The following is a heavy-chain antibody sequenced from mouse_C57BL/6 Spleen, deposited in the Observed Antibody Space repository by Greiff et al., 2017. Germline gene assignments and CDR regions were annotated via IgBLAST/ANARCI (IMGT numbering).Heavy chain of an antibody. CDR3: ARKGITTVVPLFDY. CDR2: IYPRSGNT. CDR1: GYTFTSYG. V-gene: IGHV1-81*01. D-gene: IGHD1-1*01. Sequence: QVQLQQSGAELARPGASVKLSCKASGYTFTSYGISWVKQRTGQGLEWIGEIYPRSGNTYYNEKFKGKATLTADKSSSTAYMELRSLTSEDSAVYFCARKGITTVVPLFDYWGQGTTLTVSS. J-gene: IGHJ2*01.